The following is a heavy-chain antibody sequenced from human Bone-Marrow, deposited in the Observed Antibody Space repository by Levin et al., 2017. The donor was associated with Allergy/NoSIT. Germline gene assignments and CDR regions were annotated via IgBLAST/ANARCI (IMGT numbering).Heavy chain of an antibody. CDR1: GVSITSGSYY. Sequence: SETLSLTCTVSGVSITSGSYYWSWIRQPAGKGLEWIGHSYTSGNITYNPSLKSRVTISLDTSKNQFSLKLRSVTAADTAVYYCARVLQYSYYYTDVWGRGTMVTVSS. D-gene: IGHD2-21*01. CDR2: SYTSGNI. V-gene: IGHV4-61*09. CDR3: ARVLQYSYYYTDV. J-gene: IGHJ6*03.